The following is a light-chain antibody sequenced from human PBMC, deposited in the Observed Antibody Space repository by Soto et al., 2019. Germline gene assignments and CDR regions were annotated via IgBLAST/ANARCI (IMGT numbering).Light chain of an antibody. CDR1: QSVSSNY. CDR3: QQYGRSPT. V-gene: IGKV3-20*01. CDR2: DVS. Sequence: EIVLTQSPGTLSLSPGERATLSCRSSQSVSSNYLAWYQQKPDQAPRLVIYDVSGRATGIPDWFSGSGSGTDFTLTISRLEPEDFAVYYCQQYGRSPTFGQGTKVEIK. J-gene: IGKJ1*01.